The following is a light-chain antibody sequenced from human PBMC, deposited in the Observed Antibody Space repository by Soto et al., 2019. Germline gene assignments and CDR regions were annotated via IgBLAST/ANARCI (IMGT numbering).Light chain of an antibody. CDR2: DAS. Sequence: EIVMTQSPATLSVSPGERATLSCRASQSVSSNLAWYHQKPGQAPRLIIYDASTRATGIPARLSGSGSGTEFTITISSLQSEDFAVYYCQQYNDGLTFGGGTKVEIK. CDR1: QSVSSN. V-gene: IGKV3-15*01. J-gene: IGKJ4*01. CDR3: QQYNDGLT.